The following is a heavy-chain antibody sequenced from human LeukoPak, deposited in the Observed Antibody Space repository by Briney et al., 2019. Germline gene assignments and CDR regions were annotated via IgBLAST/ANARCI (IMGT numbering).Heavy chain of an antibody. CDR1: GYSFTSYW. V-gene: IGHV5-51*01. Sequence: GESLKISCRGSGYSFTSYWIGWVRQMPGKGLEWMGIIYPGDSDTRYSPSFQGQVTISADKSISTAYLQWSSLKASDTAMYYCAKVRSSGWYGDDAFDIWGQGTMVTVSS. CDR2: IYPGDSDT. D-gene: IGHD6-19*01. J-gene: IGHJ3*02. CDR3: AKVRSSGWYGDDAFDI.